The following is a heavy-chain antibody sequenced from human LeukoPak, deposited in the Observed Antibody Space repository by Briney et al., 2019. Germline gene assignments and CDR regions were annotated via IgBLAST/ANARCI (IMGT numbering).Heavy chain of an antibody. V-gene: IGHV3-23*01. J-gene: IGHJ4*02. CDR1: GFTFSSYA. CDR2: ISGSGGST. CDR3: AKRGFLEWLPYYFDY. Sequence: GGSLRLSCAASGFTFSSYAMSWVRQAPGKGLEWVSAISGSGGSTYYADSVKGRFTISRDNSKNTLYLQMNSLRAEDTAVYYCAKRGFLEWLPYYFDYWGQGTLVTVSS. D-gene: IGHD3-3*01.